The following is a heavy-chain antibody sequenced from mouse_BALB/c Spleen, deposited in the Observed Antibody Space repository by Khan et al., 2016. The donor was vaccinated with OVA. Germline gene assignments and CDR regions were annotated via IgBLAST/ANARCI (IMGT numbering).Heavy chain of an antibody. CDR1: GYSITSGYA. V-gene: IGHV3-2*02. CDR2: IGNRGVT. Sequence: EVKLLESGPGLVKPSQSLSLTCTVTGYSITSGYAWNWIRQFPGNKLEWMGKIGNRGVTTYPPLLKSRISIPRDTSKNQFFLQLNSVTTEDTATYFCARGNYYGYYFDYWGQGTTLTVSS. D-gene: IGHD1-1*01. J-gene: IGHJ2*01. CDR3: ARGNYYGYYFDY.